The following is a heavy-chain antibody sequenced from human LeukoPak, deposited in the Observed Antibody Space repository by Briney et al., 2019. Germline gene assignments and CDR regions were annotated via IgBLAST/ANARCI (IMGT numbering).Heavy chain of an antibody. D-gene: IGHD6-13*01. Sequence: SETLSLTCTDSGDSISSGGYYWGWIRQPPGKGLEWIGSFYYSWSTYYNPSLKSRVTISVDTSRNQFSLKLTSVTAADTAVYYCARDGGGVAAAELPNWFDPWGQGTLVTVSS. V-gene: IGHV4-39*07. CDR2: FYYSWST. CDR1: GDSISSGGYY. J-gene: IGHJ5*02. CDR3: ARDGGGVAAAELPNWFDP.